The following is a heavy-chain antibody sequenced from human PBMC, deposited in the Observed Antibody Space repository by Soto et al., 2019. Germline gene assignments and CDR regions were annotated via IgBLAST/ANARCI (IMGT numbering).Heavy chain of an antibody. D-gene: IGHD3-16*01. J-gene: IGHJ4*02. CDR1: GFTFSSYW. CDR3: ARGTSHYNYVHVWY. Sequence: EVQLVESGGGLVQPGGSLRLSCAASGFTFSSYWMSWVRQAPGKALECVANIKQDGRETYYVDSVKGRFTISKDNANRALCLQMDSLRAEDTAVYYCARGTSHYNYVHVWYWGQGTHVIVSS. CDR2: IKQDGRET. V-gene: IGHV3-7*03.